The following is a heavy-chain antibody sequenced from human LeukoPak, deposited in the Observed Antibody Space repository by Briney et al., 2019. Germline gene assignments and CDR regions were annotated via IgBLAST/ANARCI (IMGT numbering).Heavy chain of an antibody. D-gene: IGHD2-15*01. Sequence: GGSLRLSCAASGFTFSRHGMHWVRQAPGKGLEWVAFIRYDGSDKYYADSVKGRFTISRDNSENTQYLQMSSLRPEDTAVYYCAKGSYYCSDKCPRYNYYMDAWGKGTTVIVSS. CDR3: AKGSYYCSDKCPRYNYYMDA. V-gene: IGHV3-30*02. CDR2: IRYDGSDK. J-gene: IGHJ6*03. CDR1: GFTFSRHG.